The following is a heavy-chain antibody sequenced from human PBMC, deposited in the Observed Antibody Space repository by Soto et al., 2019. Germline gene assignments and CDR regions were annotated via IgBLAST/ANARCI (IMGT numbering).Heavy chain of an antibody. CDR3: CSIDYGQWY. CDR2: INPKSGGT. Sequence: QVQLVQSGAEVKKPGASVKVSCKASGYTFTSHHMHWVRQVPGEGLDWMGMINPKSGGTNSPQKFKGRRIMNRETSTSTVYMELSSLRSADTAVYYCCSIDYGQWYGGQGTLVTVSS. J-gene: IGHJ1*01. CDR1: GYTFTSHH. V-gene: IGHV1-46*03. D-gene: IGHD3-10*01.